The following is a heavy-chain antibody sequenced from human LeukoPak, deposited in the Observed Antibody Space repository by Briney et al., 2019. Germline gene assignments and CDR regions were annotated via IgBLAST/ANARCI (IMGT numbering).Heavy chain of an antibody. CDR1: GSPFTSYW. D-gene: IGHD5-12*01. Sequence: GGPRQISCQGSGSPFTSYWISWVRQMPGKGREWMGIIYPGDSDTRYSPSFQGQVTISADKPISTAYLQWSSLKASDTAMYYCARISGYDPTTTFDYWGQGTLVTVSS. V-gene: IGHV5-51*04. J-gene: IGHJ4*02. CDR2: IYPGDSDT. CDR3: ARISGYDPTTTFDY.